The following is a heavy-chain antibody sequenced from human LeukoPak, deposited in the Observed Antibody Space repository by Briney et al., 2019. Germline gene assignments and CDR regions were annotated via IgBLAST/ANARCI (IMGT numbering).Heavy chain of an antibody. V-gene: IGHV1-18*01. CDR3: AIGAGSEGPSSIEGYYYYYMEV. D-gene: IGHD6-6*01. J-gene: IGHJ6*03. Sequence: ASVKVSCKASGYTFTSFGISWGRQAPGQELEWMGWISAYNGNTNYAQKLQGRVTMTTYTSTSTGYMELRSLRSDDTDVYYCAIGAGSEGPSSIEGYYYYYMEVWGKGTTVTVSS. CDR2: ISAYNGNT. CDR1: GYTFTSFG.